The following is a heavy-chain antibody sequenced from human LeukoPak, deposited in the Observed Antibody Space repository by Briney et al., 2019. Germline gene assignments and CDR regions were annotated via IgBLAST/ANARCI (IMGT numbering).Heavy chain of an antibody. CDR1: GGTFSSHA. CDR2: IIPIFGTA. J-gene: IGHJ4*02. V-gene: IGHV1-69*01. D-gene: IGHD6-13*01. Sequence: VASVKVSCKASGGTFSSHAISWVRQAPGQGLEWMGGIIPIFGTANYAQKLQGRVTITADESTSTAYMELSSLRSEDTAVYYCASSRLYSSSWYYFDYWGQGTLVTVSS. CDR3: ASSRLYSSSWYYFDY.